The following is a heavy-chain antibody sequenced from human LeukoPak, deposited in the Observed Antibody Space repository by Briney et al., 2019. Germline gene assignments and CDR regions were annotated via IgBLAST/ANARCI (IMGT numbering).Heavy chain of an antibody. CDR1: GYSISSNYY. D-gene: IGHD6-13*01. CDR2: IFHSGTT. V-gene: IGHV4-38-2*02. CDR3: ARVKSSSSFDAFDI. J-gene: IGHJ3*02. Sequence: SETLSLTCIVSGYSISSNYYWGWIRQPPGKGLEWIGSIFHSGTTYYNPSLNSRVTISMDTSKNQFSLQLSSVTAADTAVYYCARVKSSSSFDAFDIWGQGTMVTVSS.